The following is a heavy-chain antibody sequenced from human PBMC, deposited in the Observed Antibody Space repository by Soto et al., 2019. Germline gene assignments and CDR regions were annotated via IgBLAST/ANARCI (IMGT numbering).Heavy chain of an antibody. Sequence: GGSLRLSCVGSGFIFSTYSMTWVRQAPGKGLEWVSSITSSGGYIYYADSVKGRFTISRDNAKNSLFLQMNSLRVEDTAVYYCASGLDYWGQGTLVTVSS. CDR3: ASGLDY. CDR2: ITSSGGYI. V-gene: IGHV3-21*06. J-gene: IGHJ4*02. CDR1: GFIFSTYS.